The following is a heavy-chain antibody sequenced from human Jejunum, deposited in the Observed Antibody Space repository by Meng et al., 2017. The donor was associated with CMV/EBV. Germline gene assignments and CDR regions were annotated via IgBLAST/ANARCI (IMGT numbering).Heavy chain of an antibody. Sequence: VSGGPISEYYWAWIRQAPGKGLEWIGHIYSTGTTYSNPALKSRVTISLDTSERQLSLRLNSVTAADTAVYFCARFHWLVYYFDYWGQGTPVTVSS. V-gene: IGHV4-59*01. D-gene: IGHD6-19*01. CDR2: IYSTGTT. J-gene: IGHJ4*02. CDR3: ARFHWLVYYFDY. CDR1: GGPISEYY.